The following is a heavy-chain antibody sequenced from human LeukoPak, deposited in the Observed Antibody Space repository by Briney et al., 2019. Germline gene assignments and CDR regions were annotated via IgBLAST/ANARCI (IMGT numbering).Heavy chain of an antibody. CDR2: INQDESDK. Sequence: GGSLRLSCAASGFAFRDYYMSWIRQAPGKGLEWVADINQDESDKYYVDSLKGRFTISRDNAKNSLYLQMNSLRAEDTAVYYCARNGGPGGAFDIWGQGTLVTVSS. D-gene: IGHD3-16*01. V-gene: IGHV3-7*01. CDR1: GFAFRDYY. J-gene: IGHJ3*02. CDR3: ARNGGPGGAFDI.